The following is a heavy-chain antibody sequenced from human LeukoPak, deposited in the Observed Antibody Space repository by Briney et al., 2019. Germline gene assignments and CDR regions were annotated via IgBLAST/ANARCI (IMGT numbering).Heavy chain of an antibody. CDR2: INAGNGNT. J-gene: IGHJ4*02. CDR3: AASGTAMAYFDY. Sequence: GASVKVSCKASGYTFTSYAMHWVRQAPGQRLEWMGWINAGNGNTKYSQEFQGRVTITRDTSASTAYMELSSLRSEDTAVYYCAASGTAMAYFDYWGQGTLVTVSS. V-gene: IGHV1-3*03. D-gene: IGHD5-18*01. CDR1: GYTFTSYA.